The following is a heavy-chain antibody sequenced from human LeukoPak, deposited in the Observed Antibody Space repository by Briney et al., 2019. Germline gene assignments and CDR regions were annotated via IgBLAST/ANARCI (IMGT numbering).Heavy chain of an antibody. CDR3: AKGDYDDTLTAYYAPDY. CDR2: ISYDGSNK. V-gene: IGHV3-30*18. J-gene: IGHJ4*02. D-gene: IGHD3-9*01. Sequence: GGSLRLSRAASGLTLSRYHIHWVRQAPGKGLEWVAVISYDGSNKYYAESVKGRFTISRDNSKNTLYLQVNSLRAEDTAVYYCAKGDYDDTLTAYYAPDYWGQGTLVTVSS. CDR1: GLTLSRYH.